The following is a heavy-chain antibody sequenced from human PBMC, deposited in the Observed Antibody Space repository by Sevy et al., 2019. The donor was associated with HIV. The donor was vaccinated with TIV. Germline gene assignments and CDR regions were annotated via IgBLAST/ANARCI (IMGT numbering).Heavy chain of an antibody. J-gene: IGHJ4*02. D-gene: IGHD1-7*01. CDR1: GFTFSKYW. CDR2: IKQDAGQK. V-gene: IGHV3-7*01. Sequence: GEPLKISCAASGFTFSKYWMGWVRQAPGKGLEWVANIKQDAGQKYYVDSVKGRFTISRDNAKNSLYLQMNSLRAEDTAVYFCARDDGNYYFHYWGQGTLVTVSS. CDR3: ARDDGNYYFHY.